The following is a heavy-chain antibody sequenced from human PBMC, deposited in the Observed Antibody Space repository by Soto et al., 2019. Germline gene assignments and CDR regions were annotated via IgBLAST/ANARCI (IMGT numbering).Heavy chain of an antibody. J-gene: IGHJ3*02. CDR3: ATVTIFGVVIIGIDAFDI. CDR1: GFIFSSYA. Sequence: GGSLRLSCAASGFIFSSYAMSWVRQAPGKGLEWVSAISGSGGSTYYADSVKGRFTISRDNSKNTLYLQMNSLRAEDTAVYYCATVTIFGVVIIGIDAFDIWGQGTMVTVSS. CDR2: ISGSGGST. D-gene: IGHD3-3*01. V-gene: IGHV3-23*01.